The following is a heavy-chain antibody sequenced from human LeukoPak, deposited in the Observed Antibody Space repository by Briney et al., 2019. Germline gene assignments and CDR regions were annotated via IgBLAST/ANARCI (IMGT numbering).Heavy chain of an antibody. D-gene: IGHD5-12*01. Sequence: GGSLRLSCAASGFTFSSYSMNWVRQAPGKGLEWVSSISSSSSYIYYADSVKGRFTISRDNAKNSLYLQMNSLRAEDTAVYYCARDRYSGYDILVRGQGTLVTVSS. V-gene: IGHV3-21*01. CDR1: GFTFSSYS. CDR3: ARDRYSGYDILV. J-gene: IGHJ4*02. CDR2: ISSSSSYI.